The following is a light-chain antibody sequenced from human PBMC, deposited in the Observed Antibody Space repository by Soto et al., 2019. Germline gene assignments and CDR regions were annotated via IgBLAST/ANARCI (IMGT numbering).Light chain of an antibody. CDR2: LGS. V-gene: IGKV2-28*01. CDR1: QSLLHVNGYHY. J-gene: IGKJ2*01. Sequence: DIVMTQSPLSLPVTPGEPASISCTSSQSLLHVNGYHYLHWYLQKPGQSPQVLIYLGSNLASGVSGVSDRFRGSGSGTDFTLNISRVEADDVGVYYCRQALQTPYTFGQGTKLEIK. CDR3: RQALQTPYT.